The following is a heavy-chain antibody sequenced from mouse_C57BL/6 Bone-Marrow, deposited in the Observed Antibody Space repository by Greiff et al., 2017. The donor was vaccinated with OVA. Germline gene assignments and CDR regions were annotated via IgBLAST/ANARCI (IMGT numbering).Heavy chain of an antibody. Sequence: VQLQQSGPVLVKPGASVKISCKASGYSFTGYYMNWVKQSPEKSLEWIGEINPSTGGTTYNQKFKAKATLTVDKSSSTAYMQLKSLTSEDSAVYYCARPAYWGQGTLVTVSA. J-gene: IGHJ3*01. CDR2: INPSTGGT. CDR3: ARPAY. CDR1: GYSFTGYY. V-gene: IGHV1-42*01.